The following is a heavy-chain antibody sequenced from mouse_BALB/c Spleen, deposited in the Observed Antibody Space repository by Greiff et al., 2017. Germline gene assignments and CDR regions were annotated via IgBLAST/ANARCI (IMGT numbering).Heavy chain of an antibody. J-gene: IGHJ4*01. CDR1: GYTFTEYT. CDR2: INPNNGGT. V-gene: IGHV1-18*01. CDR3: ARSLYGNYLYYAMDY. D-gene: IGHD2-1*01. Sequence: VQLKQSGPELVKPGASVKISCKTSGYTFTEYTMHWVKQSHGKSLEWIGGINPNNGGTSYNQKFKGKATLTVDKSYSTAYMELRSLTSEDSAVYYCARSLYGNYLYYAMDYWGQGTSVTVSS.